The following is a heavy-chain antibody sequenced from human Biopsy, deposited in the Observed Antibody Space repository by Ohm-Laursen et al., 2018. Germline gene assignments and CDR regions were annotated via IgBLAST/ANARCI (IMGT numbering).Heavy chain of an antibody. J-gene: IGHJ3*02. Sequence: GTLSPTCTVSRDSISNYYWSWIRQTPGKGLEWIGEVSHSGSTNYNPSLKSRVTISVDTSKNQFSLNLSSVTAADTAVYYCARLTGDYIWGNWRINHDPFDIWDQGTSVTVSS. CDR3: ARLTGDYIWGNWRINHDPFDI. D-gene: IGHD3-16*01. V-gene: IGHV4-34*01. CDR1: RDSISNYY. CDR2: VSHSGST.